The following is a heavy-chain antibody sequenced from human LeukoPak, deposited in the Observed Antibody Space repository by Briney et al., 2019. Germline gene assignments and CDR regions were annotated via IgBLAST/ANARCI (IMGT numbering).Heavy chain of an antibody. Sequence: GGSLRLSCAASGFTFSSYAMHWVRQAPGKGLERVAVISYDGSNKYYADSVKGRFTISRDNSKNTLYLQMNSLRAEDTAVYYCARGYRITIFGVVTDFDYWGQGTLVTVSS. CDR2: ISYDGSNK. CDR3: ARGYRITIFGVVTDFDY. CDR1: GFTFSSYA. D-gene: IGHD3-3*01. J-gene: IGHJ4*02. V-gene: IGHV3-30*01.